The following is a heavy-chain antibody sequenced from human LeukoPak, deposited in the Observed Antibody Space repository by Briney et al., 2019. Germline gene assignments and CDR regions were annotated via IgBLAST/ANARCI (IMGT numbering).Heavy chain of an antibody. V-gene: IGHV3-23*01. CDR1: GFTFSDYY. J-gene: IGHJ4*02. Sequence: GGSLRLSCAASGFTFSDYYMSWIRQAPGKGLEWVSAISGSGGSTYYADSVKGRFTISRDNSKNTLYLQMNSLRAEDTAVYYCARTPGGSSAMNYWGQGTLVTVSS. D-gene: IGHD2-2*01. CDR2: ISGSGGST. CDR3: ARTPGGSSAMNY.